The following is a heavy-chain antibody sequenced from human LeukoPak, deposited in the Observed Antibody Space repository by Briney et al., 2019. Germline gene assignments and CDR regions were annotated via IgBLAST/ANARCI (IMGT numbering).Heavy chain of an antibody. V-gene: IGHV3-23*01. CDR1: GFTFSGYG. CDR2: ISGNSDRT. CDR3: AKDRLGAILYFDY. Sequence: GRSLRLSCAASGFTFSGYGMSWVRQAPGKGLEWLSAISGNSDRTYYADSVRGRFTISRDNSKNTLYMQINTLRVEDTAVYYCAKDRLGAILYFDYWGQGTFLTVSS. D-gene: IGHD1-26*01. J-gene: IGHJ4*02.